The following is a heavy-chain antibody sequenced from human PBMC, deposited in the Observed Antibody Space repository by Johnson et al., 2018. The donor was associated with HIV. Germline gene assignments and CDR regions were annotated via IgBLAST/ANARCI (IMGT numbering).Heavy chain of an antibody. CDR3: AKSQDRSAHDYDFDL. CDR2: ISGTGGTT. J-gene: IGHJ3*01. Sequence: VQLVESGGDLLQPGGSLRLSCAASGFTFSSYWMSWVRQAPGRGLEWVSSISGTGGTTYYADSVKGRFTISRDNSKNMLFLQMNSLRAEDTTVYYCAKSQDRSAHDYDFDLWGQGTVVTVSS. V-gene: IGHV3-23*04. CDR1: GFTFSSYW. D-gene: IGHD3-22*01.